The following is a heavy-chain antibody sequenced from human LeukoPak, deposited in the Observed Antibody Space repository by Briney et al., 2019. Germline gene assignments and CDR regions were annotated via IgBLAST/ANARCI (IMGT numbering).Heavy chain of an antibody. CDR2: ISGSGGST. CDR3: AKDGDSSSWPYYYYYYGTDV. J-gene: IGHJ6*02. Sequence: GGSLRLSCAASGFTFSSYAMSWVRQAPGKGLEWVSAISGSGGSTYYADSVKGRFTISRDNSKNTLYLQMNSLRAEDTAVYYCAKDGDSSSWPYYYYYYGTDVWGQGTTVTVSS. V-gene: IGHV3-23*01. D-gene: IGHD6-13*01. CDR1: GFTFSSYA.